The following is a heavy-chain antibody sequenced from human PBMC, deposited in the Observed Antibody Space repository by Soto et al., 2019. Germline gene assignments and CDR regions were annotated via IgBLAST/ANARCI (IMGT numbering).Heavy chain of an antibody. V-gene: IGHV4-34*01. Sequence: SETLSLTCAVYGGSFSGYYWSWIRQPPGKGLDWIGEINHSGRTNCNPSLKSRVTISVDTSKTQFSLKLSSVTAADTAVHYCARLMPIIMLRGVPHRAYKYYTMDVWVQGTSVT. CDR2: INHSGRT. CDR1: GGSFSGYY. D-gene: IGHD3-10*01. J-gene: IGHJ6*02. CDR3: ARLMPIIMLRGVPHRAYKYYTMDV.